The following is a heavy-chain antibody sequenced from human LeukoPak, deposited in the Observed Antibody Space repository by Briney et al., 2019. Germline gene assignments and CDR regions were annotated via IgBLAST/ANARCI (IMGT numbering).Heavy chain of an antibody. CDR3: TRLGGGSPNIVVVPGTSKLKWFDP. J-gene: IGHJ5*02. D-gene: IGHD2-2*01. CDR2: IKTKTNNYAT. CDR1: GLTFSGST. V-gene: IGHV3-73*01. Sequence: PGGSLRLSCATSGLTFSGSTIQWVRQASGKGLEWLGQIKTKTNNYATVYAASLQGRFTISRDDSKDTAFLQMNSLKTDDTAVYYCTRLGGGSPNIVVVPGTSKLKWFDPWGQGTLVTVSS.